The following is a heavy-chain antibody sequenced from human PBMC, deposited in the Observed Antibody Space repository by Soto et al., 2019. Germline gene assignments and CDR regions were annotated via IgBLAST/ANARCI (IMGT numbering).Heavy chain of an antibody. Sequence: GGSLRLSCSASGFTFSNVAMHWARHAPGEGLQYVSGIGGDAISAHYVDAVKGRFTISRDNSKNTLYLQMTSLRPEDTAVYYCVKEYTMPTLYHFDSWGQGTLVTVSS. J-gene: IGHJ4*02. V-gene: IGHV3-64D*06. CDR3: VKEYTMPTLYHFDS. D-gene: IGHD2-2*01. CDR2: IGGDAISA. CDR1: GFTFSNVA.